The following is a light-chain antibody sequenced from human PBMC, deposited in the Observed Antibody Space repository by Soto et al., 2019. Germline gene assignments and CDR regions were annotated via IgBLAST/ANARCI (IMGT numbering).Light chain of an antibody. Sequence: IVRTQSPASLSVSPWEISTLSCRASQSVSSGYLAWFQQKPGQTPRLLISGASSRATGIPDRFSGSGSGTDFSLTISRLEPEDFAVYYCQQYGSSITSGQGTRLEIK. CDR3: QQYGSSIT. CDR2: GAS. J-gene: IGKJ5*01. CDR1: QSVSSGY. V-gene: IGKV3-20*01.